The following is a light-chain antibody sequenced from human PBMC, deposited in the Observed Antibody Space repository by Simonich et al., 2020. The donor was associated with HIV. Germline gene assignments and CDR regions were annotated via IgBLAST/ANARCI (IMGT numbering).Light chain of an antibody. CDR1: SSDVGGSPY. CDR3: SSYAVNNNLV. V-gene: IGLV2-8*01. Sequence: QSALTQPPSASGSPGQSVTISCTETSSDVGGSPYVSWYPQHPDKAPKVLIYDVNKRPSGVPARFSGSKSGNTASLTVSGLQAEDEADYYGSSYAVNNNLVFGGGTKLTVL. J-gene: IGLJ3*02. CDR2: DVN.